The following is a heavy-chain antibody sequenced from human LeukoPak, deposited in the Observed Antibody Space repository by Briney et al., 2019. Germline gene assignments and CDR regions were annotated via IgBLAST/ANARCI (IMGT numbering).Heavy chain of an antibody. D-gene: IGHD4-23*01. CDR2: IYHSGST. CDR1: GGSISSGGYY. V-gene: IGHV4-31*03. CDR3: ARSREDYGGNSDWFDP. Sequence: SETLSLTCTVSGGSISSGGYYRSWIRQHPGKGLEWIGYIYHSGSTYYTPSLKSRVTISVDTSKNQFSLKLSSVTAADTAVYYCARSREDYGGNSDWFDPWGQGTLVTVSS. J-gene: IGHJ5*02.